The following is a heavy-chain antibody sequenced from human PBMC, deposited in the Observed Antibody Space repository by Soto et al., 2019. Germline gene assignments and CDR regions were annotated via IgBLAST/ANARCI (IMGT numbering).Heavy chain of an antibody. CDR1: GDSISSGGYY. CDR2: IFYSGSS. Sequence: SETLSLTCTVSGDSISSGGYYWSWIRQYPGKGLEWIGYIFYSGSSYYNPSLQSRLTISVDTSKNQFSLNLNSVTAADTAVYYCARVTSTSSGGWFDPWGQGTLVTVS. CDR3: ARVTSTSSGGWFDP. J-gene: IGHJ5*02. V-gene: IGHV4-31*03. D-gene: IGHD6-6*01.